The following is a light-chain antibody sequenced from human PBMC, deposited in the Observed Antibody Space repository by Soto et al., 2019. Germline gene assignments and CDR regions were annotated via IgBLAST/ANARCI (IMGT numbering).Light chain of an antibody. J-gene: IGKJ3*01. CDR3: QQSYSTPPT. CDR1: QSISSY. Sequence: DIQMTQSPSSLSASVGDTVTITCRASQSISSYLNWYQQKPGKAPKLLIYAASSLQSGVPSRFSGSGSGTDFTLTISSLQPEDFATYYCQQSYSTPPTCGPGTKVDIK. CDR2: AAS. V-gene: IGKV1-39*01.